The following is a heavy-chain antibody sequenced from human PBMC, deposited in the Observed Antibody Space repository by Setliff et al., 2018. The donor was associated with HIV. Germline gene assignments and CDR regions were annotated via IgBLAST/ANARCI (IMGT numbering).Heavy chain of an antibody. V-gene: IGHV3-74*01. CDR2: INSDGSST. CDR3: ARDGYYYDSSGYHPS. D-gene: IGHD3-22*01. CDR1: GFTFSSYW. J-gene: IGHJ5*02. Sequence: GGSLRLSCAASGFTFSSYWMHWVRQAPGKGLVWVSRINSDGSSTSYADSVKGRFTISRDNAKNSLYLQMNSLRAEDTAVYYCARDGYYYDSSGYHPSWGQGTLVTVSS.